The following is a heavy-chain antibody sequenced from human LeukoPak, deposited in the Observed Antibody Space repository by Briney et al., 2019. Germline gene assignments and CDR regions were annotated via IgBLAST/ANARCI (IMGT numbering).Heavy chain of an antibody. V-gene: IGHV3-23*01. J-gene: IGHJ4*02. Sequence: GGALRLSCAASGFTFSSYAMNWVRQAPGKGLEWVSGNSNSGGSTYYADSVEGRFTISRDNSKNTLYLQMNSLRDEDTAVYYCAKETSSSFDYWGQGTLVTVSS. CDR2: NSNSGGST. CDR1: GFTFSSYA. CDR3: AKETSSSFDY. D-gene: IGHD6-6*01.